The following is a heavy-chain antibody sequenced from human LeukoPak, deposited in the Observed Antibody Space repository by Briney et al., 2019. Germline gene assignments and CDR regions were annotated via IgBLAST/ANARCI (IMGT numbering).Heavy chain of an antibody. D-gene: IGHD3-22*01. V-gene: IGHV3-53*01. J-gene: IGHJ4*02. CDR2: IYSGGSA. CDR1: GFTVSSSY. CDR3: ARDHGGDSTAYTDY. Sequence: GGSLRLSCAASGFTVSSSYMSWVRQAPGKGLEWVSVIYSGGSAYHADSVKGRFTISRDNSKNTLYLQMNSLRAEDTAVYYCARDHGGDSTAYTDYWGQGTLVTVSS.